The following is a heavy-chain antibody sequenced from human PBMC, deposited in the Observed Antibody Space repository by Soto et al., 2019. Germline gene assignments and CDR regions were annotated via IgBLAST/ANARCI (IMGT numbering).Heavy chain of an antibody. D-gene: IGHD6-19*01. J-gene: IGHJ4*02. Sequence: EVQLLESGGGLVQPGGSLRLSCAASGFTFSSYAMSWVRQAPGKGLEWVSAISGSGGSTYYADSVKGRFTISRDNSKNTLYLQMNSLRAEDTAVYYCAKRGDNVHYSSGWYFEYYFDYWGQGTLITVSS. CDR2: ISGSGGST. CDR3: AKRGDNVHYSSGWYFEYYFDY. CDR1: GFTFSSYA. V-gene: IGHV3-23*01.